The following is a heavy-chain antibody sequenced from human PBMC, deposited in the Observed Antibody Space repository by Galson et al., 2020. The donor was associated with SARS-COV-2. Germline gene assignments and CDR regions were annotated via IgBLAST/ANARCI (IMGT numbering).Heavy chain of an antibody. V-gene: IGHV3-21*01. Sequence: NSGGSLRLSCAASGFTFSSYSMNWVRQAPGKGLEWVSSISSSSSYIYYPDSVKGRFTISRDNAKNSLYLQMNSLRAEDTAVYYCAREYDYGDSRLEYYYGMDVWGQGTTVTVSS. D-gene: IGHD4-17*01. CDR2: ISSSSSYI. J-gene: IGHJ6*02. CDR3: AREYDYGDSRLEYYYGMDV. CDR1: GFTFSSYS.